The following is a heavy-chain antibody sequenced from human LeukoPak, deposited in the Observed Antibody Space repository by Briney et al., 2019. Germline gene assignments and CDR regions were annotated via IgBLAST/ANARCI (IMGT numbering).Heavy chain of an antibody. CDR1: GFTFDDYA. D-gene: IGHD3-9*01. Sequence: GGSLRLSCAASGFTFDDYAMHWVRQAPGKGLEWVSGISWNSGSIGYADSVKGRFTISKDNAKNSLYLQMNSLRAEDTAVYYCARDLIGYYDILTGYYPHYFDYWGQGTLVTVSS. V-gene: IGHV3-9*01. CDR3: ARDLIGYYDILTGYYPHYFDY. CDR2: ISWNSGSI. J-gene: IGHJ4*02.